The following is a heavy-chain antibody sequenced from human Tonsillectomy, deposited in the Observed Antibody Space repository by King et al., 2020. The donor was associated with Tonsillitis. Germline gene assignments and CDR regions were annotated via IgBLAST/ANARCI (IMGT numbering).Heavy chain of an antibody. CDR1: GFTFSNNA. V-gene: IGHV3-23*04. CDR2: ISGSGVST. J-gene: IGHJ4*02. D-gene: IGHD4-17*01. Sequence: VQLVESGGGLVQPGGSLRLSCAASGFTFSNNAMSWVRQAPGKGLEWVSTISGSGVSTYYADSVKGRFTISRDNSKNTFYLQMNSLRAEDTAVYYCAKDQHGDYYFDYWGQGTLVTVSS. CDR3: AKDQHGDYYFDY.